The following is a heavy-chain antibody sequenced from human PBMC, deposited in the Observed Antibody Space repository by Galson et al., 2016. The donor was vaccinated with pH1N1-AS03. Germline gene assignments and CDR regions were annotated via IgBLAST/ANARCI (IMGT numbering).Heavy chain of an antibody. V-gene: IGHV4-39*01. CDR1: GGSISSRDHY. J-gene: IGHJ3*02. CDR3: AKTVFTDAFDI. D-gene: IGHD4-11*01. CDR2: IYYSGNS. Sequence: TLSLTCTVSGGSISSRDHYWVWIRQTPGKGLEWIGHIYYSGNSYYNPSLKSRVNFSVDTSKNQFSLKLASVTAADTAVYYCAKTVFTDAFDIWGPGTRVSVSS.